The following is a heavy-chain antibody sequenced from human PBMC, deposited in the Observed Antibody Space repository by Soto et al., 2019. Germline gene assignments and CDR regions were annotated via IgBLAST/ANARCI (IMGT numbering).Heavy chain of an antibody. CDR1: GFTFSTYG. CDR2: ISYDGSNK. J-gene: IGHJ5*02. D-gene: IGHD3-16*02. V-gene: IGHV3-30*03. CDR3: AREPDTYYDYIWGSYPDR. Sequence: QVQLVESGGGVVQPGRSLRLSCAASGFTFSTYGMHWVRQAPGKGLEWVAVISYDGSNKYYADSVKGRFTISRDNSKNTLYLQMNSLRAEDTAVFYCAREPDTYYDYIWGSYPDRWGQGTLVTVSS.